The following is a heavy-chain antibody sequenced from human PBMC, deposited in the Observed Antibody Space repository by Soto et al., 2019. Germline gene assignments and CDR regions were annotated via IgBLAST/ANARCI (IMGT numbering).Heavy chain of an antibody. Sequence: PGGSLRLSCAASGFTFSSCWMSWVRQAPGKGLEWVANIKQDGSEKYYVDSVKGRFTISRDNAKNSLYLQMNSLRAEDTAVYYCARLAGRFAFDIWGQGTMVTASS. D-gene: IGHD6-13*01. CDR2: IKQDGSEK. CDR3: ARLAGRFAFDI. V-gene: IGHV3-7*03. CDR1: GFTFSSCW. J-gene: IGHJ3*02.